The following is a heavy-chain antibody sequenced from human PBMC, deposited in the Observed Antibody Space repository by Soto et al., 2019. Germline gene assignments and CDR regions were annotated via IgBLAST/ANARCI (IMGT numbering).Heavy chain of an antibody. CDR3: ASSNVDTARHYSYGMDV. CDR2: INPNSGGT. Sequence: ASVKVSCKASGYTFTGYYMHWVRHAPGQGLEWMGWINPNSGGTNYAQKFQGWVTMTRDTSISTAYMELSRLRSDDTAVYYCASSNVDTARHYSYGMDVWGQGTTVTVSS. CDR1: GYTFTGYY. J-gene: IGHJ6*02. D-gene: IGHD5-18*01. V-gene: IGHV1-2*04.